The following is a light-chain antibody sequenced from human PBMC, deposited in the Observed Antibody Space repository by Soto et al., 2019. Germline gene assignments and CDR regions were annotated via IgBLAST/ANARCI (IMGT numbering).Light chain of an antibody. CDR3: QQRNGPPWT. CDR2: DAA. J-gene: IGKJ1*01. Sequence: IQLPQSPSSLSASVGDRVTITCRASPAIASFLAWYQQKPGTAPKLLIYDAATLQSGVPSRFSGSRSGTEYTLTIGSLQPEDFATYYCQQRNGPPWTFGQGTKVDI. V-gene: IGKV1-9*01. CDR1: PAIASF.